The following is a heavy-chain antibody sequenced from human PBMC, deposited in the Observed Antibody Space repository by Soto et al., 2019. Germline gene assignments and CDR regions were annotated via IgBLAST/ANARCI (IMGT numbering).Heavy chain of an antibody. J-gene: IGHJ4*02. CDR3: ARVSCYDGSGHYDFEY. Sequence: QAHLVQSGAEVKEPGASVKVSCKASGYTFTKYAISWVRQAPGQGLEWMGWISTWNGDTNSAQKLQGRLTMTTDTSTTTAHMELRSLRSDDKALYYCARVSCYDGSGHYDFEYWGQGTLVTVSS. CDR2: ISTWNGDT. V-gene: IGHV1-18*01. D-gene: IGHD3-22*01. CDR1: GYTFTKYA.